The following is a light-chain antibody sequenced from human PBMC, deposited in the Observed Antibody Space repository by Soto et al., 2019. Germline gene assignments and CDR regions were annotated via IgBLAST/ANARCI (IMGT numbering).Light chain of an antibody. CDR2: EDS. V-gene: IGLV3-21*02. Sequence: SYELAQQPSVSVAPGQTARIPCGGNNIGSKSVHWYQQKPGQAPVLVLYEDSVRPSGIPERVSGSNSGTTATLTISWVEAGDEADYYCQVWDSTSDHWVFGGGTKVTVL. J-gene: IGLJ3*02. CDR1: NIGSKS. CDR3: QVWDSTSDHWV.